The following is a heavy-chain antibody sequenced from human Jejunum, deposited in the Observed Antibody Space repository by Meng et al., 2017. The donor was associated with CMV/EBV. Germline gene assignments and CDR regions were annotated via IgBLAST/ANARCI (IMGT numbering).Heavy chain of an antibody. J-gene: IGHJ4*02. CDR1: GFTFRAYS. Sequence: DVRIMVCGGGLVQLGGSLTLCCGASGFTFRAYSMAWGRQAPGKGLEWVADINSDGTTPNHADTVKGRFTIARDHSKNTLYLQMNSLRADDTAVYYCAGTSTTCCPHWGQGTLVTVSS. V-gene: IGHV3-74*02. CDR3: AGTSTTCCPH. CDR2: INSDGTTP. D-gene: IGHD2-2*01.